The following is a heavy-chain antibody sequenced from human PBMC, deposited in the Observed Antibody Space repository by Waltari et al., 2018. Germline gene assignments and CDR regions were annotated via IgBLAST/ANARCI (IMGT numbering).Heavy chain of an antibody. CDR2: INHSGST. D-gene: IGHD2-2*01. J-gene: IGHJ5*02. Sequence: QVQLQQWGAGLLKPSETLSLTCAVYGGSFSGYYWSWIRQPPGKGLEWIGEINHSGSTNYTPSLKSRVTISVDTSKNQFSLKLSSVTAADTAVYYCARHMRCSSTSCKPWFDPWGQGTLVTVSS. V-gene: IGHV4-34*01. CDR1: GGSFSGYY. CDR3: ARHMRCSSTSCKPWFDP.